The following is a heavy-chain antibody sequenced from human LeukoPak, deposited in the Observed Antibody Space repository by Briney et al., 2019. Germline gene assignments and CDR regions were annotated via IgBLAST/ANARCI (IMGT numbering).Heavy chain of an antibody. CDR2: IYYSGST. D-gene: IGHD5-18*01. J-gene: IGHJ4*02. V-gene: IGHV4-61*01. Sequence: SETLSLTCIVSGGSVSSGSYYWSWIRQPPGQGLEWIGYIYYSGSTKYNPSLESRVTISVDTSKNEFSLKLTSVTAADTAVYYCARGGGDTAMAFDYWGQGTLVTVSS. CDR1: GGSVSSGSYY. CDR3: ARGGGDTAMAFDY.